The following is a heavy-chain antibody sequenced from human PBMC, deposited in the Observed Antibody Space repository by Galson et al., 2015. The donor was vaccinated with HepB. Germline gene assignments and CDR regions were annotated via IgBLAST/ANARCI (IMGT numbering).Heavy chain of an antibody. CDR2: INPSGGST. J-gene: IGHJ3*02. V-gene: IGHV1-46*01. CDR1: GYTFTSYY. CDR3: AREGLTRRDAFDI. Sequence: SVKVSCKASGYTFTSYYMHWVRQAPGQGLEWMGIINPSGGSTSYAQKFQGRVTMTRDTSTSTVYMELSSLRSEDTAVYYCAREGLTRRDAFDIWGQGTMVTVSS.